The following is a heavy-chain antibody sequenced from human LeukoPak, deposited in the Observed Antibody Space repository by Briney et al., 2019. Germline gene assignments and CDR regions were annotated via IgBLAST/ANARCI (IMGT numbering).Heavy chain of an antibody. D-gene: IGHD1-26*01. CDR2: IIAYNGNT. CDR1: GYTFTSYG. CDR3: ARDAPPVNTGGYYVYYYYGMDV. V-gene: IGHV1-18*01. Sequence: ASVKVSCKASGYTFTSYGISWVRQAPGQGLEWMGWIIAYNGNTNYAQKLQGRVTMTTDTSTSTAYMELRSLRSDDTAVYYCARDAPPVNTGGYYVYYYYGMDVWGQGTTVTVSS. J-gene: IGHJ6*01.